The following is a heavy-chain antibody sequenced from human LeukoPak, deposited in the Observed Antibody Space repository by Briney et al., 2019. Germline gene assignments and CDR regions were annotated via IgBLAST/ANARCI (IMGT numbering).Heavy chain of an antibody. CDR1: GGSIIRYY. Sequence: AEALSLTRPLSGGSIIRYYWSWLRQPPAKGLEGIGCIYYSERSNNDPSLKSRVTISVDTSKTQFSLKLSSVTAADTAVYYCARAYDVWSNRYFDYWGQGTLVTVSS. J-gene: IGHJ4*02. CDR2: IYYSERS. CDR3: ARAYDVWSNRYFDY. D-gene: IGHD3-3*01. V-gene: IGHV4-59*01.